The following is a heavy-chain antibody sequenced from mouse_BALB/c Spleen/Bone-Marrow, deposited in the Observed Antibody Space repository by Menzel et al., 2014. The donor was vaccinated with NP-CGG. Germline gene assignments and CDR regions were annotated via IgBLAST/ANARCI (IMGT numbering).Heavy chain of an antibody. V-gene: IGHV5-6-3*01. D-gene: IGHD1-2*01. Sequence: DVHLVESGGGLVQPGGSLKLSCAASGFTFSSYGMSWARQTPDKRLELVATINSNGGSTYYPDSVKGRFTISRDNAKSTLYLQMSSLKSEDTAMYYCARHYYGARWGQGTLVTVSA. J-gene: IGHJ3*01. CDR3: ARHYYGAR. CDR1: GFTFSSYG. CDR2: INSNGGST.